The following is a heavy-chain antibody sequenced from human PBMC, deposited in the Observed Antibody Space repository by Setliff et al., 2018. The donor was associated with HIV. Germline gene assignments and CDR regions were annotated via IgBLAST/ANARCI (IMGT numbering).Heavy chain of an antibody. CDR1: AYSIRNGYY. J-gene: IGHJ4*02. V-gene: IGHV4-38-2*02. Sequence: PSETLSLTCTVSAYSIRNGYYWGWIRQSPGKGLEWIGTLYYDGNTYYNPSLKSRVTMSVDTSKNQFSLNLNSVTAADTTMYYCVRDDYGYNGKGFDYWGPGTLVTVSS. CDR2: LYYDGNT. D-gene: IGHD4-17*01. CDR3: VRDDYGYNGKGFDY.